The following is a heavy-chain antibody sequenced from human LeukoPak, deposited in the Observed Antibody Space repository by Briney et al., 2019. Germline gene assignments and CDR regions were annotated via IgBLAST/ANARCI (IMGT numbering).Heavy chain of an antibody. CDR2: ISYDGSNK. J-gene: IGHJ4*02. V-gene: IGHV3-30*18. Sequence: PGGSLRLSCAASGFTFSSYGMHWVRQAPGKGLEWVAVISYDGSNKYYADPVKGRFTISRDNSKNTLYLQMNSLRAEDTAVYYCAKGSWELLSYYFDYWGQGTLVTVSS. D-gene: IGHD1-26*01. CDR3: AKGSWELLSYYFDY. CDR1: GFTFSSYG.